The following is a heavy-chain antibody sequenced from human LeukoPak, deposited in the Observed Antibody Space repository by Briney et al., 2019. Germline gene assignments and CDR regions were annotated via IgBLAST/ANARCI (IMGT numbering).Heavy chain of an antibody. D-gene: IGHD1-7*01. Sequence: GGSLRLSCAASGFTFSSYGMHWVRQAPGKGLEWVAVIWYDGSNKYYADSVKGRFTISRDNSKNTLYLQMNSLRAEDTAVYYCAKSLGTGTTAAEYFQHWAQGTLVTVSS. CDR1: GFTFSSYG. V-gene: IGHV3-33*06. J-gene: IGHJ1*01. CDR2: IWYDGSNK. CDR3: AKSLGTGTTAAEYFQH.